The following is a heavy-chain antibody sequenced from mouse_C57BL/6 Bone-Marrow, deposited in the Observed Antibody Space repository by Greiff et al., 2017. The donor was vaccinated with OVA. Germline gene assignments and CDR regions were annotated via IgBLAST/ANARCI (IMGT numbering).Heavy chain of an antibody. CDR2: IYPGDGDT. J-gene: IGHJ2*01. CDR3: ARESFYYDYGY. V-gene: IGHV1-80*01. Sequence: VQLQQSGAELVKPGASVKISCKASGYAFSSYWMNWVKQRPGKGLEWIGQIYPGDGDTNYNGKFKGKATLTADKSSSTAYMQLSSLTSEDSAVYFCARESFYYDYGYWGQGTTLTVSS. CDR1: GYAFSSYW. D-gene: IGHD2-4*01.